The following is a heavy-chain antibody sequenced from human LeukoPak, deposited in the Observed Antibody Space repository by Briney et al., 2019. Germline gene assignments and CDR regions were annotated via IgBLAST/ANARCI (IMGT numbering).Heavy chain of an antibody. CDR2: IYYSGST. Sequence: ETLSLTCTVSGGSISSYYWSWIRQPPGRGLEWIGYIYYSGSTNYNPSLKSRVTISVDTSKNQFSLKLSSVTAADTAVYYCAREADSWFDPWGQGTLVTVSS. CDR3: AREADSWFDP. CDR1: GGSISSYY. V-gene: IGHV4-59*01. D-gene: IGHD3-22*01. J-gene: IGHJ5*02.